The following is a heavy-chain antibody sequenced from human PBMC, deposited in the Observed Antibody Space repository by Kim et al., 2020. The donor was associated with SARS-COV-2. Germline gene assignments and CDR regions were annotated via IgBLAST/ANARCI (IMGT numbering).Heavy chain of an antibody. CDR1: GDSISRSSNY. Sequence: SETLSLTCTVSGDSISRSSNYWGWIRQPPGKGLEWIGSINYSGNTYYNPSLKLRVTISVDTSKNQFSLKMRPVTAADTAVYYCGRLVSEHSAVEYWGQGTLVTVSS. V-gene: IGHV4-39*01. CDR3: GRLVSEHSAVEY. J-gene: IGHJ4*02. CDR2: INYSGNT.